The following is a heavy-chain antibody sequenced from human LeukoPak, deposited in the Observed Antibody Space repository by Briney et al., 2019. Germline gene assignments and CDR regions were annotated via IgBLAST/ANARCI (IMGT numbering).Heavy chain of an antibody. CDR2: IYYSGST. CDR3: ARPTVAGNFDY. Sequence: SETLSLTCTVSGGSISSSSYYWGWIRQPPGKGLEWIGSIYYSGSTYYNPSLKSRVTISVDTSKNQFSLKLSSVTAADTAVYYCARPTVAGNFDYWGQGTLVTTSS. V-gene: IGHV4-39*07. CDR1: GGSISSSSYY. J-gene: IGHJ4*02. D-gene: IGHD6-19*01.